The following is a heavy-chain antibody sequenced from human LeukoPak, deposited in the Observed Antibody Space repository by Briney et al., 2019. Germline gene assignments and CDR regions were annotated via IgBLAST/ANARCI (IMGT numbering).Heavy chain of an antibody. Sequence: KPSETLSLTCGVSGGSISSYYWSWIRQPPGKGLEWIGYIYYSGSTNYNPSLKSRVTISVDTSKNQFSLKLSSVTAADTAVYYCARLGYYYGSGSYSDYWGQGTLVTVSS. J-gene: IGHJ4*02. D-gene: IGHD3-10*01. CDR1: GGSISSYY. CDR3: ARLGYYYGSGSYSDY. CDR2: IYYSGST. V-gene: IGHV4-59*12.